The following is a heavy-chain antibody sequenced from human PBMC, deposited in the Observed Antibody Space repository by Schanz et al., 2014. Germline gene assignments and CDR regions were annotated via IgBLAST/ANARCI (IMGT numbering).Heavy chain of an antibody. CDR2: INPYSGGT. J-gene: IGHJ4*02. V-gene: IGHV1-2*06. D-gene: IGHD3-10*01. Sequence: QVHLVQSGAEVRKPGASVKVSCKASGYTFTGYYIHWVRQAPGQGLEWMGRINPYSGGTSYARKFQGRVTLTRDTSIRTAYMDLRSLLSDDAAVYFCARGGVLVLPPGTVKKGNDYWGQGTLVTVSS. CDR3: ARGGVLVLPPGTVKKGNDY. CDR1: GYTFTGYY.